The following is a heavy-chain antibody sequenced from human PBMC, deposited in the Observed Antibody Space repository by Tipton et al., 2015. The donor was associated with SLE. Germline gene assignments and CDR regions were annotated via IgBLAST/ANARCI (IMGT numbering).Heavy chain of an antibody. J-gene: IGHJ4*02. D-gene: IGHD6-13*01. CDR3: ARERLYSSSWFSD. Sequence: TLSLTCTVSGGSISSTQYFWGWIRQPPGKGLEWIASMYSRGSTYYNPSLKSRVTTSVDTSKNQFSLKLSSVTAADTAVYYCARERLYSSSWFSDWGQGTLVTVSS. CDR1: GGSISSTQYF. CDR2: MYSRGST. V-gene: IGHV4-39*07.